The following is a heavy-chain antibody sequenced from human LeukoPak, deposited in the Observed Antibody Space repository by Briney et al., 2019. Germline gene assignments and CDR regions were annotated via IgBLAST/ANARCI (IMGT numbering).Heavy chain of an antibody. D-gene: IGHD2-8*02. CDR3: AGSTGPLDY. CDR2: INHSGST. J-gene: IGHJ4*02. V-gene: IGHV4-34*01. CDR1: GGSFSGYY. Sequence: SETLSLTCAVYGGSFSGYYWSWIRQLLGTGLEWIGEINHSGSTNYNPSLKSRVTISVDMSKNQFSLKLSSVTAADTAVYYCAGSTGPLDYWGQGTLVTVSS.